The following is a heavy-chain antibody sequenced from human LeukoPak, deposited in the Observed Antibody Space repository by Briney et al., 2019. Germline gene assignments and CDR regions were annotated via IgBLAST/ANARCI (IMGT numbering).Heavy chain of an antibody. V-gene: IGHV4-34*01. CDR2: INHSGST. CDR1: GGSFSGYY. Sequence: SETLSLTCAVYGGSFSGYYWSWIRQPPGKGLEWIGEINHSGSTNYNPSLKSRVTISVDTSKNQFSLKLSSVTAADTAVYYCARGWLQPFDYWGQGTLVTVSS. CDR3: ARGWLQPFDY. J-gene: IGHJ4*02. D-gene: IGHD5-24*01.